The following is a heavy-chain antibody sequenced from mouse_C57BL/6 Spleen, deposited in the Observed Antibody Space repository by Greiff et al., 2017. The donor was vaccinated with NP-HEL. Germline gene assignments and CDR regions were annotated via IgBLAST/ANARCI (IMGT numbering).Heavy chain of an antibody. V-gene: IGHV1-22*01. Sequence: VQLQQSGPELVKPGASVKMSCKASGYTFTDYNMHWVKQSHGKSLEWIGYINPNNGGTSYNQKFKGKATLTVNKSSSTAYMELRSLTSEDSAVYYCARDYGSSIYAMDYWGQGTSVTVSS. J-gene: IGHJ4*01. CDR2: INPNNGGT. D-gene: IGHD1-1*01. CDR1: GYTFTDYN. CDR3: ARDYGSSIYAMDY.